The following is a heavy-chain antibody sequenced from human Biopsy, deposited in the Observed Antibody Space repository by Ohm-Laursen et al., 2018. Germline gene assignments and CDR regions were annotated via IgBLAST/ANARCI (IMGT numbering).Heavy chain of an antibody. CDR3: VRGVDYYDPYHYYALDV. Sequence: TPSLSCAVYGESSNGYYWSWIRQTPGKGLEWIGEINLTGRTNYNPSLKSRVTISVDTSENQFSLKVGPVTAADTAVYYCVRGVDYYDPYHYYALDVWGQGTTVTVSS. D-gene: IGHD3-22*01. V-gene: IGHV4-34*01. CDR2: INLTGRT. J-gene: IGHJ6*02. CDR1: GESSNGYY.